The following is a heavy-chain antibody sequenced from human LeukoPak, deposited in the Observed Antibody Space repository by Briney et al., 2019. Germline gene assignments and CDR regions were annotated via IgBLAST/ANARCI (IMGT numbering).Heavy chain of an antibody. J-gene: IGHJ6*03. D-gene: IGHD1-26*01. CDR3: ARDPYNGNYGDSYYYFMDA. V-gene: IGHV3-21*01. CDR1: GFTFSNYN. Sequence: GGSLRLSCAASGFTFSNYNMNWVRQTPGKGLEWVSSITSSSMYIYYADSVKGRFTISRDNAKNSLSLQMNSLRAEDTAVYYCARDPYNGNYGDSYYYFMDARGKGTTVTISS. CDR2: ITSSSMYI.